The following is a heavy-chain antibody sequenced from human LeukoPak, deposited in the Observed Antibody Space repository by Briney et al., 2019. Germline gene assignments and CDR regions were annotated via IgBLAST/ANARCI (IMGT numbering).Heavy chain of an antibody. CDR2: IDLDDDK. J-gene: IGHJ4*02. V-gene: IGHV2-70*04. CDR3: ARRTSSSFYFDY. Sequence: ESGPTLVKPTQTLTLTCTFSGFSLSTSGMRVSWIRQPPGKALEWLARIDLDDDKFYSTSLKTRLTISKDTSKNQVVLTMTNMDPVDTAIYYCARRTSSSFYFDYWGQGTLVTFSS. D-gene: IGHD6-6*01. CDR1: GFSLSTSGMR.